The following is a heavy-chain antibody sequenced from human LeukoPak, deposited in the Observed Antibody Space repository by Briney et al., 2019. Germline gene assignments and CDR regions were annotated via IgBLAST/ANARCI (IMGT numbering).Heavy chain of an antibody. CDR2: IYHSGST. V-gene: IGHV4-38-2*02. CDR3: ARVRVYSSYYYMDV. D-gene: IGHD4-11*01. CDR1: GYSISSGYY. J-gene: IGHJ6*03. Sequence: SETLSLTCTVSGYSISSGYYWGWIRQPPGKGLEWIGSIYHSGSTYYNPSLKSRVTISVDTSKNQFSLKLSSVTAADTAVYYCARVRVYSSYYYMDVWGKGTTVTVSS.